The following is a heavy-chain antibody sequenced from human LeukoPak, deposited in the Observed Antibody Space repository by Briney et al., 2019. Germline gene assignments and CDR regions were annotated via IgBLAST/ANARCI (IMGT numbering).Heavy chain of an antibody. CDR2: IRYDGSNK. J-gene: IGHJ4*02. V-gene: IGHV3-30*02. CDR1: GFTFSSYG. Sequence: AGGSLRLSCAASGFTFSSYGMHWVRQAPGKGLEWVAFIRYDGSNKYYADSVKGRFTISRDNSKNTLYLQMNSLRAEDTAVYYCARAAAVTTHGYFDYWGQGTLVTVSS. CDR3: ARAAAVTTHGYFDY. D-gene: IGHD4-11*01.